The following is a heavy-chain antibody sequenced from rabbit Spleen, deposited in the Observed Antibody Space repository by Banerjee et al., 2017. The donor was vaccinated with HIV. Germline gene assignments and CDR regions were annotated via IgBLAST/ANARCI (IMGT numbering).Heavy chain of an antibody. V-gene: IGHV1S45*01. D-gene: IGHD7-1*01. CDR3: ARDRDSPGSDPYYFDL. Sequence: QEQLEESGGGLVKPEGSLTLTCKASGFSFSYSDYMCWVRQPPGKGPEWIACIGAGVSYTTYYATWAKGRFTISQTSSTTVDLKMTSLTAADTATYFCARDRDSPGSDPYYFDLWGPGTLVTVS. J-gene: IGHJ4*01. CDR1: GFSFSYSDY. CDR2: IGAGVSYTT.